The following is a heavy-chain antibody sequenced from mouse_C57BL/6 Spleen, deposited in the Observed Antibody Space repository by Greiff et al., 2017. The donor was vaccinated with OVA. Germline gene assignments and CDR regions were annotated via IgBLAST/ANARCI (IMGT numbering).Heavy chain of an antibody. V-gene: IGHV1-52*01. J-gene: IGHJ3*01. Sequence: QVQLQQSGAELVRPGSSVKLSCKASGYTFTSYWMHWVKQRPIQGLEWIGNIDPSDSETHYNQKFKDKATLTVDKSSSTAYMQLSSLTSEDSAVYYCARFYGSSPWFAYWGQGTLVTVSA. CDR2: IDPSDSET. CDR3: ARFYGSSPWFAY. CDR1: GYTFTSYW. D-gene: IGHD1-1*01.